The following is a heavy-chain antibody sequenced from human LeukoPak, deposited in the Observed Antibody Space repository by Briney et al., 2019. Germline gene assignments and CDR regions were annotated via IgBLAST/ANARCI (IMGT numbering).Heavy chain of an antibody. Sequence: GRSLRLSCAASGFTFSSYGMHWVRQAPGKGLEWVAVIWYVGSNKYYADSVKGRFTISRDNSKNTLYLQMNSLRAEDTAVYSCLRGSVSYYSSFDYWGQGTLVTVSS. V-gene: IGHV3-33*01. D-gene: IGHD3-10*01. CDR3: LRGSVSYYSSFDY. CDR1: GFTFSSYG. J-gene: IGHJ4*02. CDR2: IWYVGSNK.